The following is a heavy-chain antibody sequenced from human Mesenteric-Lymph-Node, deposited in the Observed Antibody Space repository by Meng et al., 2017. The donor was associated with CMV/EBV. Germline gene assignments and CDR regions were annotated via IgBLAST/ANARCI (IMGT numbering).Heavy chain of an antibody. CDR1: GGTFSSYA. D-gene: IGHD5-24*01. CDR3: AILPRDEMATPY. CDR2: IIPIFGTA. V-gene: IGHV1-69*05. J-gene: IGHJ4*02. Sequence: SVKVSCKASGGTFSSYAISWVRQAPGQGLEWMGGIIPIFGTANYAQKFQGRVTITTDESTSTAFMELSSLRSEDTAVYYCAILPRDEMATPYWGQGTLVTVSS.